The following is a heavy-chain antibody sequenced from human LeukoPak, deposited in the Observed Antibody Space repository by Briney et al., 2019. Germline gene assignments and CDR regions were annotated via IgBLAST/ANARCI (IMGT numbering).Heavy chain of an antibody. D-gene: IGHD3-10*01. J-gene: IGHJ2*01. CDR2: IYHSGST. CDR3: ARDRHKRGSSRYFDL. V-gene: IGHV4-30-2*01. Sequence: PSETLSLTCAVSGGSISSGGYSWSWIRQPPGKGLEWIGYIYHSGSTYYNPSLKSRVTISVDRSKNQFSLKLSSVTAADTAVYYCARDRHKRGSSRYFDLWGRGTLVTVSS. CDR1: GGSISSGGYS.